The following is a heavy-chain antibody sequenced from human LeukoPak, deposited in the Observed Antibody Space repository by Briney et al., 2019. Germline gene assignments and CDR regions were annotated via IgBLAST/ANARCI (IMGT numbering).Heavy chain of an antibody. CDR1: GFTFSSYG. V-gene: IGHV3-30*02. J-gene: IGHJ6*03. D-gene: IGHD6-6*01. CDR2: IRYDGSNK. Sequence: GGSLRLSCAASGFTFSSYGMHWVRQAPGKGLEWVAFIRYDGSNKYYADSVKGRFTISRDNSKNTLYLQMNSLRAEDTAVSYCAKPPSSSSPYYYYYYMDVWGKGTTVTVSS. CDR3: AKPPSSSSPYYYYYYMDV.